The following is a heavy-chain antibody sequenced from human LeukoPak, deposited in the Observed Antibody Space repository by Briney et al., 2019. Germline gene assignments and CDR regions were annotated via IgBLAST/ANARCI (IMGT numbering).Heavy chain of an antibody. V-gene: IGHV3-23*01. CDR2: ISGGAGSA. D-gene: IGHD3-10*01. CDR1: GFTFSNYA. J-gene: IGHJ4*02. CDR3: AKDGGYGSGNYYPDY. Sequence: PGGSLRLSCAASGFTFSNYAMNWVRQARGKGLAWVSSISGGAGSASYADSVKGRFTMSRDNSKNTLYLQMNSLRAEDTAVYYCAKDGGYGSGNYYPDYWGQGTLVTVSS.